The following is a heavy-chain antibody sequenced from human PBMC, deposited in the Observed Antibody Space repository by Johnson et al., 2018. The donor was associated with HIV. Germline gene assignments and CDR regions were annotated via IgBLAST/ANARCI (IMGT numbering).Heavy chain of an antibody. CDR3: ARDPTTHNSRLTGDFGAFDI. Sequence: MQLVESGGGVVQPGRSLRLSCAASGFTFSTYAMHWVRQTPGKGLEWVSGFYRNGGSAGYAASVKGRFTISRDNAENSLYLQMNSLTAEDTALYYCARDPTTHNSRLTGDFGAFDIWGQGTMGTVSS. J-gene: IGHJ3*02. V-gene: IGHV3-20*04. D-gene: IGHD7-27*01. CDR1: GFTFSTYA. CDR2: FYRNGGSA.